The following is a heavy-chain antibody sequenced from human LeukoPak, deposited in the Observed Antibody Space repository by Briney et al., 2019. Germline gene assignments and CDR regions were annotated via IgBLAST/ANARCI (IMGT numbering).Heavy chain of an antibody. CDR1: GSSISSYY. V-gene: IGHV4-4*07. CDR3: ARDVVAAAGTWDY. Sequence: PSETLSLTCIVSGSSISSYYWNWIRQPAGKGLEWIGRIYISGSTNYNPSLKSRVTMSVDTSKNQLSLKLSSVTAADTAVYYCARDVVAAAGTWDYWGQGTLVTVSS. J-gene: IGHJ4*02. D-gene: IGHD6-13*01. CDR2: IYISGST.